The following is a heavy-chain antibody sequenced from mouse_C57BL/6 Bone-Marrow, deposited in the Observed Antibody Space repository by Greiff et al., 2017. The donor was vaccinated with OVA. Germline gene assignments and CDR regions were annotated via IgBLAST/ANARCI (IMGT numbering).Heavy chain of an antibody. CDR3: AGGYVPFAY. V-gene: IGHV1-82*01. CDR1: GYAFSSSW. CDR2: IYPGDGDT. Sequence: VKLMESGPELVKPGASVKISCKASGYAFSSSWMNWVKQRPGKGLEWIGRIYPGDGDTNYNGKFKGKATLTADKSSSTAYMQLSSLTSEDSAVYFCAGGYVPFAYWGQGTLVTVSA. D-gene: IGHD2-2*01. J-gene: IGHJ3*01.